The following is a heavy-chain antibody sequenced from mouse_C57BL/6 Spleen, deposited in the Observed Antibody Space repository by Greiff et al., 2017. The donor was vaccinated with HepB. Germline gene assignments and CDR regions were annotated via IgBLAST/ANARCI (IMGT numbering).Heavy chain of an antibody. Sequence: QVQLKQSGAELARPGASVKLSCKASGYTFTSYGISWVKQRTGQGLEWIGEIYPRSGNTYYNEKFKGKATLTADKSSSTAYMELRSLTSEDSAVYFWARGENYYDGYFDYWGQGTTLTVSS. CDR2: IYPRSGNT. CDR1: GYTFTSYG. CDR3: ARGENYYDGYFDY. V-gene: IGHV1-81*01. J-gene: IGHJ2*01. D-gene: IGHD2-3*01.